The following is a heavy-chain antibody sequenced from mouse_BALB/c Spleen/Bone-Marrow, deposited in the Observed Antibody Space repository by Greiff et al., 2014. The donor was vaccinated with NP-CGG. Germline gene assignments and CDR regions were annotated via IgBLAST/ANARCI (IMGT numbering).Heavy chain of an antibody. CDR1: GFSLTDYS. CDR3: AREKYGNYYAMGY. J-gene: IGHJ4*01. V-gene: IGHV2-6-7*01. D-gene: IGHD2-10*02. CDR2: IWGDGTT. Sequence: VKLVESGPGLVAPSQSLSITCTVSGFSLTDYSINWVRQPPGKGLEWLGMIWGDGTTDYNSALRSRLSINKDNSRSQVFLKMNRLQTDDTARYYCAREKYGNYYAMGYWGQGTSVTVSS.